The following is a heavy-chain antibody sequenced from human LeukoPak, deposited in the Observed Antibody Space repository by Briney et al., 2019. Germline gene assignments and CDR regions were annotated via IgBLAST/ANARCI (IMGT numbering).Heavy chain of an antibody. J-gene: IGHJ4*02. CDR2: IYSGGST. CDR1: GFTFSLYA. D-gene: IGHD3-22*01. V-gene: IGHV3-66*02. CDR3: ARDMYYYDSSGYPTKYFDY. Sequence: GGSLRLSCAASGFTFSLYAMTWVRQAPGKGLEWVSVIYSGGSTYYADSVKGRFTISRDNSKNTLYLQMNSLRAEDTAVYYCARDMYYYDSSGYPTKYFDYWGQGTLVTVSS.